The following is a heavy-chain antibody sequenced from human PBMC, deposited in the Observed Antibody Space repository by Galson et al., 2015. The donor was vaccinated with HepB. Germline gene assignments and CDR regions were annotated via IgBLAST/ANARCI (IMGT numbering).Heavy chain of an antibody. V-gene: IGHV1-69*13. CDR2: IIPIFGTA. Sequence: SVKVSCKASGGTFRTYAFNWVRQAPGQGLEWMGQIIPIFGTAKYAQKFQGRVMISADEFTTTAYMDLRSLRSEDAAVYYCATDLSTSSGYWGQGSLVTVSS. J-gene: IGHJ4*02. CDR1: GGTFRTYA. D-gene: IGHD2/OR15-2a*01. CDR3: ATDLSTSSGY.